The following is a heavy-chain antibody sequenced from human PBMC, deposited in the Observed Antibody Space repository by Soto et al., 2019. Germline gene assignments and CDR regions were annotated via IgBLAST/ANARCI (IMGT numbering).Heavy chain of an antibody. D-gene: IGHD3-22*01. J-gene: IGHJ4*02. CDR1: GFTFSSYA. CDR2: ISSNGGST. V-gene: IGHV3-64D*08. Sequence: GGSLRLSCSASGFTFSSYAMHWVRQAPGKGLEYVSAISSNGGSTYYADSVKGRFTISRDNSKNTLYLQMSSLRAEDTAVYYCVKDRTYDDSSGHDFDYWGQGTLVTVSS. CDR3: VKDRTYDDSSGHDFDY.